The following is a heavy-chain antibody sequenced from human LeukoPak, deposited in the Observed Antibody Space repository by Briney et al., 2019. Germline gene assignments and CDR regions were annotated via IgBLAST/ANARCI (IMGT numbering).Heavy chain of an antibody. J-gene: IGHJ4*02. CDR3: ARGVGRVGGTFDL. CDR1: QFSLGAFA. D-gene: IGHD1-26*01. CDR2: ISASSSAT. V-gene: IGHV3-48*01. Sequence: GGSLRLSCVASQFSLGAFAMNWVRQAPGKGLEWISYISASSSATYYAESVKGRFTISRDNAKDSLYLQMTSLRAEDTAVYYCARGVGRVGGTFDLWGQGTLVTASP.